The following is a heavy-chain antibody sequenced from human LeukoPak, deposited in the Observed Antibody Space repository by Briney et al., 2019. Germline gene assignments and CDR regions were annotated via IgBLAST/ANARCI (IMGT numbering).Heavy chain of an antibody. V-gene: IGHV1-18*01. Sequence: ASVKVSCKASGYTFTSYGISWVRQAPGQGLEWMRWISAYNGNTNYAQKLQGRVTMTTDTSTSTAYMELRSLRSDDTAVYYCAREGGRYSSSSYPSDYWGQGTLVTVSS. D-gene: IGHD6-6*01. J-gene: IGHJ4*02. CDR3: AREGGRYSSSSYPSDY. CDR2: ISAYNGNT. CDR1: GYTFTSYG.